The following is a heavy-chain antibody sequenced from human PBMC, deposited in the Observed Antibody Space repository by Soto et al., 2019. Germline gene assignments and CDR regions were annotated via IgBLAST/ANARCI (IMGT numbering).Heavy chain of an antibody. V-gene: IGHV1-8*01. D-gene: IGHD3-3*01. CDR1: GYTFTSYD. CDR2: MNPNSGNT. Sequence: ASVKVSCKASGYTFTSYDINWVRQATGQGLEWMGWMNPNSGNTGYAQKFQGRVTMTRNTSISTAYMELSSLRSEDTAVYYCATHYDFWSGYYTGADAFDIWGQGTMVTVSS. J-gene: IGHJ3*02. CDR3: ATHYDFWSGYYTGADAFDI.